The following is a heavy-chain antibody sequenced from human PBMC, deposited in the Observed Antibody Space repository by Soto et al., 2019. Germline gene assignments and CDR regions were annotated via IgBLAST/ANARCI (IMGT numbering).Heavy chain of an antibody. Sequence: QVQLVQSGAEVKKPGASVKVSCKASVYTFTSYGISWVRQAPGQGLEWMGGINPYNGNTNYSQKLQGSVTMTTPTSTNTTSTQLRSPSSYASAVYYCAREWFGIDYWGQGTLVTVSP. CDR3: AREWFGIDY. D-gene: IGHD3-16*01. J-gene: IGHJ4*02. V-gene: IGHV1-18*01. CDR1: VYTFTSYG. CDR2: INPYNGNT.